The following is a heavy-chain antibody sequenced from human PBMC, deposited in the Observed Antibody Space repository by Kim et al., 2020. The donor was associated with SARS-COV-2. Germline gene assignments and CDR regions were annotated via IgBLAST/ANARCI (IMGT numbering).Heavy chain of an antibody. CDR3: ARQGSYYYDSSGIDY. J-gene: IGHJ4*02. Sequence: SETLSLTCTVSGGSISSYYWSWIRQPQRKGLEWIGYSYYSGSTNYNPSLKSRVTIAVDTSKDQFSLKLSAVTAADTAVSYCARQGSYYYDSSGIDYWGQGTLVTISS. CDR1: GGSISSYY. V-gene: IGHV4-59*08. D-gene: IGHD3-22*01. CDR2: SYYSGST.